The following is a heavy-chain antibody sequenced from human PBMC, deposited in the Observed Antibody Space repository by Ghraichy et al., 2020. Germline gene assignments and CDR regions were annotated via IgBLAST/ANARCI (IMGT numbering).Heavy chain of an antibody. CDR1: GGSINSDHYH. V-gene: IGHV4-31*03. D-gene: IGHD1-1*01. Sequence: SETLSLTCTVSGGSINSDHYHWSWIRQHPERGLEWIGFIQYSGSPSYNPSLRSRVTISLDSPKNQFSLMLRSVTAADTAVYYCTRGPSGLKVDLWGQGALVTVSS. CDR2: IQYSGSP. CDR3: TRGPSGLKVDL. J-gene: IGHJ4*02.